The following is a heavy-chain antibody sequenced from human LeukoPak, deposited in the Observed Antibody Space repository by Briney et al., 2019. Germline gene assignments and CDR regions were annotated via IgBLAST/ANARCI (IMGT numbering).Heavy chain of an antibody. D-gene: IGHD2-2*01. J-gene: IGHJ4*02. CDR1: GYLFTSYW. Sequence: GESLQISCKGSGYLFTSYWISGVRQMPGKGLEGMGRIDPSDSYTNYSPSFQGHVTISADKSISTAYLQWSSLKASDTAMYYCARRTMDCSSTSCYVVFDYWGQGTLVTVSS. V-gene: IGHV5-10-1*01. CDR2: IDPSDSYT. CDR3: ARRTMDCSSTSCYVVFDY.